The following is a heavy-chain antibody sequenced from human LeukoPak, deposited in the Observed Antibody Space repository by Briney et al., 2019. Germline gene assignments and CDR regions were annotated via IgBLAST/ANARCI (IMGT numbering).Heavy chain of an antibody. Sequence: GGSLRLSCVVSGFTFENYAMNWVRQVPGKGLEWLAHSSKSATTIDYADSVKGRFTISRDNTKKSLDLQMNSLRAEDTAVYYCARVYSAFDFGYWGQGVLVTVSS. D-gene: IGHD5-12*01. CDR1: GFTFENYA. J-gene: IGHJ4*02. CDR3: ARVYSAFDFGY. CDR2: SSKSATTI. V-gene: IGHV3-48*03.